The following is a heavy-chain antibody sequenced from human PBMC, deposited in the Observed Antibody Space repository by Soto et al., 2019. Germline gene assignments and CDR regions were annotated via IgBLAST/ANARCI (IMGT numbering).Heavy chain of an antibody. CDR3: ARRAHNYIWGSYRPYYFDY. Sequence: SETLSLTCAVYGGSFSGYYWSWIRQPPGKGLEWIGEINHSGSTNYNPSLKSRVTISVVTSKNQFSLKLSSVTAADTAVYYCARRAHNYIWGSYRPYYFDYWGQGTLVTV. CDR2: INHSGST. V-gene: IGHV4-34*01. J-gene: IGHJ4*02. D-gene: IGHD3-16*02. CDR1: GGSFSGYY.